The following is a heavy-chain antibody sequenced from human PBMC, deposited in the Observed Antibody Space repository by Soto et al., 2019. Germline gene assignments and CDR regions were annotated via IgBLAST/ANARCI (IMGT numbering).Heavy chain of an antibody. Sequence: GASVKVSCKASKYTFTNYAIHWVRQARGQRLEWMGWVNAGNGHTKYSQKFQERVTITRDMSTSTAYMELSSLRSEDTAVYYCATDLYYYETSGINWFDPWGQGTLVTVSS. CDR2: VNAGNGHT. D-gene: IGHD3-22*01. J-gene: IGHJ5*02. CDR3: ATDLYYYETSGINWFDP. V-gene: IGHV1-3*01. CDR1: KYTFTNYA.